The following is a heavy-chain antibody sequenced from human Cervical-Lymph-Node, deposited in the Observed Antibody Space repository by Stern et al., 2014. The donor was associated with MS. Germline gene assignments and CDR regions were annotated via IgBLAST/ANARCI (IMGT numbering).Heavy chain of an antibody. Sequence: VQLVDSGSEVRKPGSSVNVTCKASGGTFRNFAVHWVRQAPGQGLEWVGGIIPGLGTTTYAQKFQGRVTIMSDESTNTVYVELSSLTTGDTATYFCASAHPATRRGYKGMNVWGQGTTIAVSS. CDR2: IIPGLGTT. J-gene: IGHJ6*02. CDR3: ASAHPATRRGYKGMNV. CDR1: GGTFRNFA. V-gene: IGHV1-69*01. D-gene: IGHD2-2*01.